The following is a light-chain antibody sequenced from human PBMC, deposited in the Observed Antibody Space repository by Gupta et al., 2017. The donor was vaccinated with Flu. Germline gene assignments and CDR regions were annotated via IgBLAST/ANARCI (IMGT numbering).Light chain of an antibody. CDR1: SSDVGSYDL. J-gene: IGLJ3*02. CDR3: CSYAGSNTWV. V-gene: IGLV2-23*02. CDR2: EVS. Sequence: TSSDVGSYDLVSWYQQHPDKAPKLMIYEVSKRPSRVSNRFSGSKSGNTASLTISGLQAEDEADYYCCSYAGSNTWVFSGGTKLTVL.